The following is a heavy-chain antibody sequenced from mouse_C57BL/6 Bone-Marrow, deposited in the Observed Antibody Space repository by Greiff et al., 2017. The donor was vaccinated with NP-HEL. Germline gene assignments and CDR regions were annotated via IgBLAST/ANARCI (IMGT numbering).Heavy chain of an antibody. J-gene: IGHJ3*01. CDR1: GYTFTSYW. V-gene: IGHV1-55*01. CDR3: ASHRYGSPFAY. CDR2: IYPGSGST. Sequence: QVHVKQPGAELVKPGASVKMSCKASGYTFTSYWITWVKQRPGQGLEWIGDIYPGSGSTNYNEKFKSKATLTVDTSSSTAYMQLSSLTSEDSAVYYCASHRYGSPFAYWGQGTLVTVSA. D-gene: IGHD1-1*01.